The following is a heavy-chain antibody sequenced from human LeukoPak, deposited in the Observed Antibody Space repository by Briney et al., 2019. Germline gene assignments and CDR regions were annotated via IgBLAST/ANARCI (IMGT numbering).Heavy chain of an antibody. CDR3: VSDFLLYGDYGNVGVI. D-gene: IGHD4-17*01. J-gene: IGHJ4*02. CDR1: GYTLTELT. CDR2: FDTESGET. Sequence: ASVKVSCKVSGYTLTELTIHWVRQAPGQGLEWMGGFDTESGETIYAQKFRGRVTLAEDTSTDTAYMELSSLRSEDTAVYYCVSDFLLYGDYGNVGVIWGQGTLVTVSA. V-gene: IGHV1-24*01.